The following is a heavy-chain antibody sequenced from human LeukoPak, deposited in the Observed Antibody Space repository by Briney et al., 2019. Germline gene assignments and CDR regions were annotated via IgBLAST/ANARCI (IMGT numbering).Heavy chain of an antibody. CDR2: FDPEDGET. J-gene: IGHJ5*02. V-gene: IGHV1-24*01. Sequence: ASVKVSCKASGGTFSSYAISWVRQAPGKGLEWMGGFDPEDGETIYAQKFQGRVTMTEDTSTDTAYMELSSLRSENTAVYYCATAIFSSSSNWFDPWGQGTLVTVSS. D-gene: IGHD6-6*01. CDR3: ATAIFSSSSNWFDP. CDR1: GGTFSSYA.